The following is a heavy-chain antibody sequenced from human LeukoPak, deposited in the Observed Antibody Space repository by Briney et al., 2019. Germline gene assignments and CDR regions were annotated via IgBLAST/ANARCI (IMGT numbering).Heavy chain of an antibody. CDR1: GFTFSSYA. CDR2: ITGSGGST. V-gene: IGHV3-23*01. CDR3: AKVYSIDAYNYPFDY. D-gene: IGHD5-24*01. Sequence: PGRSLRLSCAASGFTFSSYAMSSVRQAPGKGLDWVSSITGSGGSTYYADSVKGRFTISRDNSKNTLFLQMTSLRAEDTAVYHCAKVYSIDAYNYPFDYWGQGTLVTVSS. J-gene: IGHJ4*02.